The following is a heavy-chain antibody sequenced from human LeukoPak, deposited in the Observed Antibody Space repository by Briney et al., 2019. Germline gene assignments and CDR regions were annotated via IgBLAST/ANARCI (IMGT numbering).Heavy chain of an antibody. CDR2: IYYSGST. CDR1: GGSISGYY. CDR3: ARQGGYAYPISYYFDY. V-gene: IGHV4-59*08. D-gene: IGHD5-12*01. Sequence: SETLSLTCTVSGGSISGYYWSWIRQPPGKGLEWIGYIYYSGSTNYNPSLKSRVTISVDTSKNQFSLKLSSVTAADTAVYYCARQGGYAYPISYYFDYWGQGTLVTVSS. J-gene: IGHJ4*02.